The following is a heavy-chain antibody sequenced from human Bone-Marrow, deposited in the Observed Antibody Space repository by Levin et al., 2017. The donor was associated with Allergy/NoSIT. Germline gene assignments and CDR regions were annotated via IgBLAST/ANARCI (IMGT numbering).Heavy chain of an antibody. J-gene: IGHJ6*02. D-gene: IGHD4-17*01. CDR1: GFTFSTFA. CDR2: ISYDGNNK. Sequence: PGGSLRLSCAASGFTFSTFAMHWVRQAPGKGLEWVAVISYDGNNKYHADPVKGRFAISRDNSRNTLYLQMHSLGVEDTAVDYCARDPADYGDDGYGMDVWGQGPTVTVSS. V-gene: IGHV3-30*09. CDR3: ARDPADYGDDGYGMDV.